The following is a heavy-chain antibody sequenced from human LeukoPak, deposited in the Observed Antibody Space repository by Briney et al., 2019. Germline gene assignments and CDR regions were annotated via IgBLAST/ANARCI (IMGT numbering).Heavy chain of an antibody. V-gene: IGHV5-51*01. CDR1: VSRFTSYW. D-gene: IGHD3-22*01. CDR3: ARYYYDSSGYLIDH. CDR2: IYPSDSDT. Sequence: KPLQISSQGSVSRFTSYWIGGARPMPGKGLDWMGIIYPSDSDTRYSPSFPGQVTISADKSITTAYLQWSSLKASDTAMYYCARYYYDSSGYLIDHWGQGTPVTVSS. J-gene: IGHJ4*02.